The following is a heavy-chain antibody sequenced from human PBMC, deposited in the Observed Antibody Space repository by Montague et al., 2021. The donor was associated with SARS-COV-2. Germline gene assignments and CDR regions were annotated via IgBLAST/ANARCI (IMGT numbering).Heavy chain of an antibody. J-gene: IGHJ4*02. V-gene: IGHV6-1*01. CDR3: VRGIEAAGSYDY. D-gene: IGHD6-13*01. CDR1: GDGVSSNSAT. CDR2: TYYRSMWKS. Sequence: CAISGDGVSSNSATWNWIRQSPSRGLEWLGRTYYRSMWKSDYARXVESRIAINPDTSKNQFSLQLSSVTPEDTALYYCVRGIEAAGSYDYWGQGTLVTVSS.